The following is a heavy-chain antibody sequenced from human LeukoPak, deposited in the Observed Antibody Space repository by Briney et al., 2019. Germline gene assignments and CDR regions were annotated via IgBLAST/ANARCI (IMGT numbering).Heavy chain of an antibody. D-gene: IGHD3-9*01. CDR3: ARGRWLTGRFDY. J-gene: IGHJ4*02. V-gene: IGHV3-30-3*01. CDR1: GFTFSSYA. Sequence: GRSLRLSCAASGFTFSSYAMHWVRQAPGKGLEWVAVISYDGSNKYYADSVKGRFTISRDNSKNTLYLQMNNLRAEDTAVYYCARGRWLTGRFDYWGQGTLVTVSS. CDR2: ISYDGSNK.